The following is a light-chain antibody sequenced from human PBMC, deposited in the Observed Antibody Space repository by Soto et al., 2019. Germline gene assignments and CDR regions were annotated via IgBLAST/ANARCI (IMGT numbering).Light chain of an antibody. J-gene: IGKJ2*02. CDR3: RQYNSYPWT. CDR1: QRISSW. CDR2: KAT. V-gene: IGKV1-5*03. Sequence: DIQMTQSPSTLSASVGDRVTITCRASQRISSWLAWYQQKPGKAPKLLIYKATVLESGVPSRFSGSGSGTEFTLTSSSLQPDDFATYYCRQYNSYPWTFGQGTQLEIK.